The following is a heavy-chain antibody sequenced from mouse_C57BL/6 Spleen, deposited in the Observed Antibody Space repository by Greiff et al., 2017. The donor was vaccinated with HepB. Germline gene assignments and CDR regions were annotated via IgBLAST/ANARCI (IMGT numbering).Heavy chain of an antibody. V-gene: IGHV10-3*01. CDR2: IRSKSSNYAT. J-gene: IGHJ1*03. Sequence: EVMLVESGGGLVQPKGSLKLSCAASGFTFNTYAMHWVRQAPGKGLEWVARIRSKSSNYATYYADSVKDRFTISREDSQSMLYLQMNNLKTEDTAMYYCVRELKTGTCWYFDVWGTGTTVTVSS. CDR3: VRELKTGTCWYFDV. D-gene: IGHD4-1*01. CDR1: GFTFNTYA.